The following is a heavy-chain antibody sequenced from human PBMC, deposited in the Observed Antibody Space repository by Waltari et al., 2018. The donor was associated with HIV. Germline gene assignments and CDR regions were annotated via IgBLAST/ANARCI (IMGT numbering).Heavy chain of an antibody. CDR2: IKQEGSGK. CDR1: GFTFSSYW. J-gene: IGHJ4*02. D-gene: IGHD3-10*01. V-gene: IGHV3-7*04. CDR3: ARGGFYGSGSKVN. Sequence: EVQLVESGGGLVQPGGSLRLSCAASGFTFSSYWMSWVRQAPGKGLGWVANIKQEGSGKYYVDSVNGRLTISRDNAENSLYLQMNSLRAEDTAVYYCARGGFYGSGSKVNWGQGTLVTVSS.